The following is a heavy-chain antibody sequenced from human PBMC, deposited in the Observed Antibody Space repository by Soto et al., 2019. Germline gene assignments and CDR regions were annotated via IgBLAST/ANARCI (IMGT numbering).Heavy chain of an antibody. CDR1: GYTFTSYG. D-gene: IGHD5-18*01. Sequence: GASVKVSCKASGYTFTSYGISWVRQAPGQGLEWMGWISAYNGNTNYAQKLQGRVTMTTDTSTSTAYMELRSLRSDDTAVYYCARLVRNRAYSYGYCFDPWRQGTLVTVSS. CDR2: ISAYNGNT. J-gene: IGHJ5*02. V-gene: IGHV1-18*01. CDR3: ARLVRNRAYSYGYCFDP.